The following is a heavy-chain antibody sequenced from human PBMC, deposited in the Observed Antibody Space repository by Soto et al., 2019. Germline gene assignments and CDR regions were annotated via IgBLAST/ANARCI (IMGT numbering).Heavy chain of an antibody. CDR3: AKVAKSGVVIEYFDS. D-gene: IGHD3-3*01. Sequence: GGSLKASFGNYDFTFGNNGLGWVLQALGKKLYGVPDTSSRSRRTYDAASVRGRFKISRDNSKNTLYLQMDTLRADDTAVYYCAKVAKSGVVIEYFDSWGQGP. CDR1: DFTFGNNG. CDR2: TSSRSRRT. V-gene: IGHV3-23*01. J-gene: IGHJ4*02.